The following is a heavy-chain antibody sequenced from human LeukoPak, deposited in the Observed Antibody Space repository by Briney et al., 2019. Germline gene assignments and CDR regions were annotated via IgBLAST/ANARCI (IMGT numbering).Heavy chain of an antibody. D-gene: IGHD3-16*01. CDR2: IIPIFGTA. Sequence: SVKVSCKASGGTFSSYAISWVRQAPGQGLEWMGGIIPIFGTANYAQKFQGRVTITADESTSTAYMELSSLGSEDTAVYYCARPVGPATYYDYVWGSPPGYWGQGTLVTVSS. V-gene: IGHV1-69*13. CDR1: GGTFSSYA. J-gene: IGHJ4*02. CDR3: ARPVGPATYYDYVWGSPPGY.